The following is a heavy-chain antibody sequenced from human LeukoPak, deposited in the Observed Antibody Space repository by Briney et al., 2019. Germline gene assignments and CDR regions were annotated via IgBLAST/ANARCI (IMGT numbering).Heavy chain of an antibody. CDR3: ARGESGSYYRAPSLVFDY. D-gene: IGHD1-26*01. CDR2: IYYSGST. J-gene: IGHJ4*02. Sequence: SETLSLTCTVSGGSISSYYWSWIRQPPGKGLGWIGYIYYSGSTNYNPSLKSRVTISVDTSKNQFSLKLSSVTAADTAVYYCARGESGSYYRAPSLVFDYWGQGTLVTVSS. V-gene: IGHV4-59*01. CDR1: GGSISSYY.